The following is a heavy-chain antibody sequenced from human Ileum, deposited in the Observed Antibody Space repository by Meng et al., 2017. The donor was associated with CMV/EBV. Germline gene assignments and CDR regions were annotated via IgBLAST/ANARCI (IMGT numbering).Heavy chain of an antibody. CDR2: IYNNGRT. V-gene: IGHV4-59*01. J-gene: IGHJ5*01. D-gene: IGHD3-3*01. CDR3: AGGAKNFWSGYYSEYWFDS. Sequence: GSLRLSCTVSGGSISSYYWSWIRQPPGKGLEWIGYIYNNGRTNYNPSLRSRLTISLDTSKNQFSLKLSSVTAADTAVYYCAGGAKNFWSGYYSEYWFDSWGQGTLVTVSS. CDR1: GGSISSYY.